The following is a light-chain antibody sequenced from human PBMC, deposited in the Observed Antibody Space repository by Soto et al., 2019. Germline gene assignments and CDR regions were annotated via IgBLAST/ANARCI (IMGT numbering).Light chain of an antibody. CDR3: SSYTTSSTKL. CDR1: SSDVGGYDF. CDR2: EVN. J-gene: IGLJ3*02. V-gene: IGLV2-14*01. Sequence: QSVLTQPASVSGSPGQSITISYTGTSSDVGGYDFVSWYQQHPGKVPKLLIYEVNNRPSGVSNRFSGSKSGNTASLTISGLQAEDEADYYCSSYTTSSTKLFGGGTKVTVL.